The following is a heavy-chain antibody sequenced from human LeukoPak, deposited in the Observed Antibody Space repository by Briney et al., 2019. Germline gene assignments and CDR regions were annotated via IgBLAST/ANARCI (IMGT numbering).Heavy chain of an antibody. Sequence: SVKVSCKASGYTFTSYHMHWVRQAPGQGLEWMGIINPSGGSTSYAQKFQGRVTLTRDTSTSTVYMELSSLRSEDTAVYYCARDGCSSTVCYAGGNWFDPWGQGTLVTVSS. V-gene: IGHV1-46*01. D-gene: IGHD2-2*01. CDR2: INPSGGST. CDR3: ARDGCSSTVCYAGGNWFDP. J-gene: IGHJ5*02. CDR1: GYTFTSYH.